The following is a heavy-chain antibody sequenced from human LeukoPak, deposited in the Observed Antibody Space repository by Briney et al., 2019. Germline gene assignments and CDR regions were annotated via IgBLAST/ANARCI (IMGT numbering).Heavy chain of an antibody. CDR3: ARDKAHSYGYYFDP. CDR2: IANGAT. V-gene: IGHV4-4*08. J-gene: IGHJ4*02. D-gene: IGHD3-10*01. Sequence: PSETLSLTCTVAGGGISTYYWNWIRQTPGKGLEWVGHIANGATDYNPSPKSRAIISVDTSKNQISLRLTSVTAADTAVYHCARDKAHSYGYYFDPWGPGTQVLVSS. CDR1: GGGISTYY.